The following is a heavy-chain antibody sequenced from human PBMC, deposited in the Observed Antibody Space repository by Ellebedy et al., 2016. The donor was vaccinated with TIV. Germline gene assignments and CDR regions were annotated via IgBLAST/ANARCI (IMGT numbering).Heavy chain of an antibody. Sequence: PGGSLRLFCAATGFSFRSYWMSWVRQAPGKGLEWVANIYQDGSDQYYVDSVKGRFTISRDNAKNSLFLQMNSLRVEDTAVYYCARRGSYGDYAVQVNSWFDSWGRGTLVTVSS. V-gene: IGHV3-7*01. CDR2: IYQDGSDQ. CDR3: ARRGSYGDYAVQVNSWFDS. J-gene: IGHJ5*01. CDR1: GFSFRSYW. D-gene: IGHD4-17*01.